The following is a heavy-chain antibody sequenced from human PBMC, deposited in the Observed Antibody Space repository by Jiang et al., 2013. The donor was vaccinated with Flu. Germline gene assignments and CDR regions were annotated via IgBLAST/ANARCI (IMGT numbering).Heavy chain of an antibody. CDR2: IIPIFGTA. D-gene: IGHD3-22*01. CDR1: GGTFSSYA. J-gene: IGHJ4*02. V-gene: IGHV1-69*01. Sequence: SGAEVKKPGSSVKVSCKASGGTFSSYAISWVRQAPGQGLEWMGGIIPIFGTANYAQKFQGRVTITADESTSTAYMELSSLRSEDTAVYYCAREWGYHDSSGYYYAYWGQGTLVTVSS. CDR3: AREWGYHDSSGYYYAY.